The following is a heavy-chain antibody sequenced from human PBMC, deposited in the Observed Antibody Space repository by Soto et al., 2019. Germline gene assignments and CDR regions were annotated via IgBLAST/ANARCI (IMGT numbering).Heavy chain of an antibody. V-gene: IGHV3-23*01. CDR2: ISGSGGST. D-gene: IGHD3-3*01. J-gene: IGHJ5*02. CDR3: AKDITISGVPPPNDWFDP. Sequence: EVQLLESGGGLVQPGGSLRLSCAASGFTFSSYAMSWVRQAPGKGLEWVSAISGSGGSTYYADSVKGRFTIYRDNSKNTLYLQMNSLRAADTAVYYCAKDITISGVPPPNDWFDPWGQGTLVTVSS. CDR1: GFTFSSYA.